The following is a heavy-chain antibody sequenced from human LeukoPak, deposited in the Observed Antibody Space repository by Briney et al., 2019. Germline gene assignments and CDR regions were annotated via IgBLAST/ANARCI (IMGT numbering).Heavy chain of an antibody. CDR3: TRVRELLGEFDYYYGMDV. CDR2: IRSKAYGGTT. J-gene: IGHJ6*02. D-gene: IGHD1-26*01. CDR1: GFTVSSNY. V-gene: IGHV3-49*04. Sequence: GGSLRLSCAASGFTVSSNYMSWVRQAPGKGLEWVGFIRSKAYGGTTEYAASVKGRFTISRDDSKSIAYLQMNSLKTEDTAVYYCTRVRELLGEFDYYYGMDVWGQGTTVTVSS.